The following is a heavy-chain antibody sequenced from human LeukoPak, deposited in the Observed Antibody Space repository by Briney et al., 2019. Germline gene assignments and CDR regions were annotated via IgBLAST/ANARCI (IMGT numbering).Heavy chain of an antibody. Sequence: PGGSLRLSCAAPGFTVSSNYMSWVRQAPGKGLEWVSVIYSGGSTYYADSVKGRFTISRDNSKNTLYLQMNSLRAEDTAVYYCARVACGGVMDYWGQGTLVTVSS. V-gene: IGHV3-53*01. CDR1: GFTVSSNY. CDR3: ARVACGGVMDY. J-gene: IGHJ4*02. D-gene: IGHD3-16*01. CDR2: IYSGGST.